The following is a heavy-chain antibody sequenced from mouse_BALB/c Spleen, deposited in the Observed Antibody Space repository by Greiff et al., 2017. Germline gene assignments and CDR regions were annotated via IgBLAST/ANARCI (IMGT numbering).Heavy chain of an antibody. CDR2: ISYDGSN. J-gene: IGHJ4*01. D-gene: IGHD1-1*01. CDR3: AREIDYYGSSPYYYAMDY. V-gene: IGHV3-6*02. Sequence: EVKLMESGPGLVKPSQSLSLTCSVTGYSITSGYYWNWIRQFPGNKLEWMGYISYDGSNNYNPSLKNRISITRDTSKNQFFLKLNSVTTEDTATYYCAREIDYYGSSPYYYAMDYWGQGTSVTVSS. CDR1: GYSITSGYY.